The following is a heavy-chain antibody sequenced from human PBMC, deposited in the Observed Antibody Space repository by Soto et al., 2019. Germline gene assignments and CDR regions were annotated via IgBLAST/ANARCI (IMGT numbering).Heavy chain of an antibody. V-gene: IGHV3-33*01. D-gene: IGHD2-15*01. Sequence: QVQLVESGGGVVQPGRSLRLSCAASGFTFSSYGMHWVRQAPGKGLEWVAVIWYDGSNKYYADSVNGRFTISRDNSKNTLYLQMNSLRAEDTAVYYCARDLPRYCSGGSCSPHWGQGTLVTVSS. CDR1: GFTFSSYG. CDR2: IWYDGSNK. J-gene: IGHJ4*02. CDR3: ARDLPRYCSGGSCSPH.